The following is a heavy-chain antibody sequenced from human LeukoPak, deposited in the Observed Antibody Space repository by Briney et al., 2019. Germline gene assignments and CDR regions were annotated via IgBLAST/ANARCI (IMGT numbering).Heavy chain of an antibody. Sequence: ASVKVSCKASGYTFTSYYMHWVRQAPGQGLEWMGLINPSGGSISYAQKFQGRVTMTRDTSTSTVYMELSSLRSEDTAVYYCARDMIVVVVAATYCFDYWGQGTLVTVSS. D-gene: IGHD2-15*01. CDR2: INPSGGSI. CDR3: ARDMIVVVVAATYCFDY. J-gene: IGHJ4*02. CDR1: GYTFTSYY. V-gene: IGHV1-46*01.